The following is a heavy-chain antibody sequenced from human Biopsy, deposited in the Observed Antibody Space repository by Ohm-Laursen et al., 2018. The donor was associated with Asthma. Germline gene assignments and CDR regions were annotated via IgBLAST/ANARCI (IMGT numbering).Heavy chain of an antibody. CDR1: GGTFNTYV. D-gene: IGHD2-2*01. J-gene: IGHJ4*02. Sequence: GASVKVSCKSLGGTFNTYVIGWVRQAPGQGLEWMGGINSVFGTTTYPQKFQDRVTITADDSTSTVCMELSSLRSEDTAVYYCARKAGSCISRTCYSLDFWGQETLVTVSS. CDR2: INSVFGTT. CDR3: ARKAGSCISRTCYSLDF. V-gene: IGHV1-69*13.